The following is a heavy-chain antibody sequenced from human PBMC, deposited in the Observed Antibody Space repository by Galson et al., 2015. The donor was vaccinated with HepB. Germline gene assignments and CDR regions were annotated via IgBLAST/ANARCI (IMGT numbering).Heavy chain of an antibody. CDR2: IRSKAYGGTT. Sequence: SLRLSCAVSGFTFGDYAMSWVRQAPGKGLEWVGFIRSKAYGGTTEYAASVEGRFTISRDDSKNIAYLQMNSLKTEDTAVYYCSRDRGLRPNGDYYHGMDVWGQGTTVTVSS. CDR1: GFTFGDYA. V-gene: IGHV3-49*04. J-gene: IGHJ6*02. CDR3: SRDRGLRPNGDYYHGMDV. D-gene: IGHD4-17*01.